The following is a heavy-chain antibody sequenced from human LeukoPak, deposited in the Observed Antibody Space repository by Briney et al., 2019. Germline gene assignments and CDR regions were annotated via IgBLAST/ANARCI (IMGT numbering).Heavy chain of an antibody. CDR2: MNPKSGNT. V-gene: IGHV1-8*01. D-gene: IGHD2-2*01. J-gene: IGHJ6*03. Sequence: GESLKISCKGSGYTFISYDIVWLRQATGQGLEWMGYMNPKSGNTDYVQNFQGRVTMTRDTSITTAYMELSGLRSEDTAVYYCARKIASTRLGVRYYYMDVWGEGTTVTISS. CDR3: ARKIASTRLGVRYYYMDV. CDR1: GYTFISYD.